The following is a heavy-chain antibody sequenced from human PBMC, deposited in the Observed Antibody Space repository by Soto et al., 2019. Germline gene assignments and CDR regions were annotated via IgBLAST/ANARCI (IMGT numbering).Heavy chain of an antibody. D-gene: IGHD2-21*01. CDR2: ISAYNGNT. V-gene: IGHV1-18*01. CDR3: ARVGRCEGTGDAFYI. J-gene: IGHJ3*02. Sequence: QVQLVQSGAEVKKPGASVKVSCKASGYTFTSYGISWVRQAPGQGLEWMGWISAYNGNTNYAQKLQGRVTMTTYTCXXTDYEEVRSMRSDDTAGDYCARVGRCEGTGDAFYIWGQGTMVTVSS. CDR1: GYTFTSYG.